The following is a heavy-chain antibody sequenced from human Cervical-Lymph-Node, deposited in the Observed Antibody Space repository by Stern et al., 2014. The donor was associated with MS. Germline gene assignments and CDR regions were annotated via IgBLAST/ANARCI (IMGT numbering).Heavy chain of an antibody. CDR1: GYTFTNYP. Sequence: MQLVESGSELKKPGASVKVSCKASGYTFTNYPINWVRQAPGQGLEWMGWINTNTGNSTYAQVCRGRFVCSLDTSVSTAYLQISSLKAEDMAVYYCARDFVDLSMVTRSDYFDCWGQGTLVTVSS. CDR2: INTNTGNS. V-gene: IGHV7-4-1*02. J-gene: IGHJ4*02. CDR3: ARDFVDLSMVTRSDYFDC. D-gene: IGHD5-18*01.